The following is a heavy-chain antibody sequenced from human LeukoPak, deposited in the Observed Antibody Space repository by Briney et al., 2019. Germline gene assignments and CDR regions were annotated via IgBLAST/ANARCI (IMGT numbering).Heavy chain of an antibody. V-gene: IGHV3-23*01. D-gene: IGHD2-2*01. CDR1: GFTFCSFA. CDR2: IRISDGNT. Sequence: PGGSLRFSCAASGFTFCSFAMSWVAQAPGKGLEWVSAIRISDGNTYYADSGKGRFTTYRANSTNTLYVQMNSLRAEDTAVYYCARSPGRSGTNGYWFDSWGQGTLVTVSS. J-gene: IGHJ5*01. CDR3: ARSPGRSGTNGYWFDS.